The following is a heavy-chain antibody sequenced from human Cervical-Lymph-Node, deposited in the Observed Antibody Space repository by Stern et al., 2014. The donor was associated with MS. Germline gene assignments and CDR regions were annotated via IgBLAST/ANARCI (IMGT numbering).Heavy chain of an antibody. V-gene: IGHV1-24*01. J-gene: IGHJ6*02. CDR1: GYTLSEIS. CDR3: ATHRGRVTYYYGMDV. CDR2: FDPEHGET. D-gene: IGHD2-21*02. Sequence: QVQLVQSGAGVKKPGASVKVSCKVSGYTLSEISMHWVRQAPGQGLEWMGGFDPEHGETRYAQKFQGRVTMAEGRSTDTAYMELSSLRSEDTAVYYCATHRGRVTYYYGMDVWGQGTTVTVSS.